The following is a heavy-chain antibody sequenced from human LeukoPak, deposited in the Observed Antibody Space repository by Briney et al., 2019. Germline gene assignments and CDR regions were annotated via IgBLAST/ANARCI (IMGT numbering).Heavy chain of an antibody. CDR3: AKDKGIAAAGYFDY. Sequence: GGSLRLSCAASGFTFSSSAMSWVRQAPGKGLEWVSAISGIGDSTYYADSVKGRFTISRDNAKNSLYLQMNSLRAEDTALYYCAKDKGIAAAGYFDYWGQGTLVTVSS. J-gene: IGHJ4*02. CDR1: GFTFSSSA. D-gene: IGHD6-13*01. V-gene: IGHV3-23*01. CDR2: ISGIGDST.